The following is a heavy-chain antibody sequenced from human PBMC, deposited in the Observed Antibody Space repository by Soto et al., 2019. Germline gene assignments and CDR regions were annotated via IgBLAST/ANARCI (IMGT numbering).Heavy chain of an antibody. CDR3: ARHLGQYNYDSSGYRYVGYFDL. J-gene: IGHJ2*01. CDR1: GLIVRNNY. D-gene: IGHD3-22*01. Sequence: PGGSLRLSCAAYGLIVRNNYMSWVRPAQGKGLEWVSIIYSSGRTYYADSVKGRFTISRDNSTNTLYLHMNSLRADDTAVYYCARHLGQYNYDSSGYRYVGYFDLWGRGTRVTVSS. V-gene: IGHV3-53*01. CDR2: IYSSGRT.